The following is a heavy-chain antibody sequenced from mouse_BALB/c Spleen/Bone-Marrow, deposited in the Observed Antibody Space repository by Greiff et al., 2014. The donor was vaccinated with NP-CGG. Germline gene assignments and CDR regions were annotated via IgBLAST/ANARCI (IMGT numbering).Heavy chain of an antibody. D-gene: IGHD2-3*01. CDR2: IDPSDSET. CDR3: ARALGDGYYYAMDY. Sequence: QVHVKQSVAELVKPGAPVKLSCKASGYTFTSYWMNWVKQRPGRGLEWIGRIDPSDSETHYNQKFKDKATLTVDKSSSTAYIQLSSLTSEDSAVYYCARALGDGYYYAMDYWGQGTSVTVSS. J-gene: IGHJ4*01. V-gene: IGHV1-74*01. CDR1: GYTFTSYW.